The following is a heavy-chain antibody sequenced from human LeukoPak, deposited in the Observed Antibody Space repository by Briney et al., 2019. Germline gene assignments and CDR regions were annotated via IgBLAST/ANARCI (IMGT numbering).Heavy chain of an antibody. Sequence: PGGSLRLSCEASGFTFTTYWMTWVRQAPGKGLEWVANINQDATERYYTISRDNAKNSLYLQMNSLRVEDTAIYYCVKVAKFYYGSESYYFFEHWGQGTPVTASS. CDR3: VKVAKFYYGSESYYFFEH. CDR2: INQDATER. D-gene: IGHD3-10*01. CDR1: GFTFTTYW. J-gene: IGHJ4*02. V-gene: IGHV3-7*01.